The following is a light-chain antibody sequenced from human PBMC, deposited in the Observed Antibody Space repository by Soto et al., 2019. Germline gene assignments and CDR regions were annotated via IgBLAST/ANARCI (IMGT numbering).Light chain of an antibody. CDR3: SSYTSSITYV. V-gene: IGLV2-14*01. Sequence: QSALTQPASVSGSPGQSITISCTGTSSDVGRYNYVSWYQQHPGKVPKLMIYEVSNRPSGVSNRFSGSKSGNTASLTISGLHAEDEADYYCSSYTSSITYVFGTGTKVTVL. CDR2: EVS. J-gene: IGLJ1*01. CDR1: SSDVGRYNY.